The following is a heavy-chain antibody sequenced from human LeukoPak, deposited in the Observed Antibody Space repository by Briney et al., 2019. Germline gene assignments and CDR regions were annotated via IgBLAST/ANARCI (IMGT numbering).Heavy chain of an antibody. D-gene: IGHD4-23*01. J-gene: IGHJ6*02. CDR2: IIPIFGTA. Sequence: SVKVSCKASGYTLTGYYIHWVRQAPGQGLEWMGGIIPIFGTANYAQKFQGRVTITADESTSTAYMELSSLRSEDTAVYYCARDPGGNSMHYYGMDVWGQGTTVTVSS. CDR1: GYTLTGYY. V-gene: IGHV1-69*13. CDR3: ARDPGGNSMHYYGMDV.